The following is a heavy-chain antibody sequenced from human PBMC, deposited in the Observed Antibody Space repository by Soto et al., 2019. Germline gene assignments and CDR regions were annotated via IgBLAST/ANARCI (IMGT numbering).Heavy chain of an antibody. D-gene: IGHD2-8*02. J-gene: IGHJ3*02. V-gene: IGHV3-30*18. CDR2: ISYEGRNK. CDR3: AKDLVHGGRGALDI. Sequence: QVPLVESGGGVVQPGRSLRLSCAASGFTFSSYGMHWVRQAPGKGLEWVAVISYEGRNKYYADSVKGRFTISRDKSKNTRYLQRNSLRAEDTAVYYGAKDLVHGGRGALDIWGQGTMVTVSS. CDR1: GFTFSSYG.